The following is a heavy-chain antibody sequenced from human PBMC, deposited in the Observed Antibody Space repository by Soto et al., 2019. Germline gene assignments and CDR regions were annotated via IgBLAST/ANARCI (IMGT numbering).Heavy chain of an antibody. D-gene: IGHD3-22*01. V-gene: IGHV2-70*11. CDR1: GFSLSTRGMC. CDR2: IDWDDDK. Sequence: SGPTLVNPTQTLTLTCTFSGFSLSTRGMCVSWIRQPPGKALEWLTRIDWDDDKYYTTSLKTRLTISKDTSKNQVVLTMTNMEPVDTATYYCAWIRAYDSSGSPHNGFDVWGQGTTVTVSS. CDR3: AWIRAYDSSGSPHNGFDV. J-gene: IGHJ3*01.